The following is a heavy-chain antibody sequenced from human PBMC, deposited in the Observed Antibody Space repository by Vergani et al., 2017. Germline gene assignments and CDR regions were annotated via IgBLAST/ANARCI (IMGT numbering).Heavy chain of an antibody. CDR2: FDPEDGET. D-gene: IGHD3-10*01. J-gene: IGHJ4*02. V-gene: IGHV1-24*01. CDR1: GGTFSSYA. Sequence: QVQLVQSGAEVKKPGSSVKVSCKASGGTFSSYAMHWVRQAPGKGLEWMGGFDPEDGETIYAQKFQGRVTMTEDTSTDTAYMELSSLRSEDTAVYYCATDAQPRTQYYGGSYYFDYWGQGTLVTVSS. CDR3: ATDAQPRTQYYGGSYYFDY.